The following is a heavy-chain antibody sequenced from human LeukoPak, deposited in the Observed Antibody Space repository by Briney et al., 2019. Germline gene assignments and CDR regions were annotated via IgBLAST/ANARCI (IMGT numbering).Heavy chain of an antibody. Sequence: PSETLSLTCTVCGGSISSYYWSWLGQPAGKGLEGIGRIYTSGSTNYNPSLTSRVTMSVETSKNQFSLKLSSVTAADTAVYYCAREYYYDSSGYYYWGQGTLVTVSS. D-gene: IGHD3-22*01. CDR2: IYTSGST. V-gene: IGHV4-4*07. CDR3: AREYYYDSSGYYY. CDR1: GGSISSYY. J-gene: IGHJ4*02.